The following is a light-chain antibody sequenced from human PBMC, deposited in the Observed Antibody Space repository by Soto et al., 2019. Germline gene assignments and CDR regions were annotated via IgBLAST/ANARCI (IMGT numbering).Light chain of an antibody. CDR2: DVS. CDR1: SSDIGGYNY. CDR3: SSYTSSSTVV. J-gene: IGLJ2*01. Sequence: QSALTQPASMSGSPGQSITISCTGTSSDIGGYNYLSWYQQHPGKAPKLMIYDVSNWPSGVSNRFSGSKSGNTASLTISGLQAEDEADYYCSSYTSSSTVVFGGGTKLTVL. V-gene: IGLV2-14*03.